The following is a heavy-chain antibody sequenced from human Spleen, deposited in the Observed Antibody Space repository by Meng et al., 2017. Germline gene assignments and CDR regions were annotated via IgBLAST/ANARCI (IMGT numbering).Heavy chain of an antibody. CDR1: GGSISGSNW. Sequence: SETLSLTCAVSGGSISGSNWWSWVRQPPGKGLEWIGEIYHTGSTNYNPSLKSRVTISVDTSKNQFSLKLGSVTAADTAVYYCARDQKLYCSGGSCYYNWFDPWGQGTLVTVSS. CDR3: ARDQKLYCSGGSCYYNWFDP. J-gene: IGHJ5*02. V-gene: IGHV4-4*02. D-gene: IGHD2-15*01. CDR2: IYHTGST.